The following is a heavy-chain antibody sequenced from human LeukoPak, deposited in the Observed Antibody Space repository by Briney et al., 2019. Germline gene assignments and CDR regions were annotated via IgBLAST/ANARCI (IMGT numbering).Heavy chain of an antibody. CDR3: ATGAQYGLRGVAYFYYMHV. D-gene: IGHD3-10*01. J-gene: IGHJ6*03. CDR1: GYTFTSYG. CDR2: VNPRNGGT. V-gene: IGHV1-2*02. Sequence: ASVKVSCKASGYTFTSYGISWVRQAPGHGLEWMGWVNPRNGGTHSAQKFQGRVSMTGDTSITTAYMELSSLTSDDTAVYYCATGAQYGLRGVAYFYYMHVWGTGTTVTVSS.